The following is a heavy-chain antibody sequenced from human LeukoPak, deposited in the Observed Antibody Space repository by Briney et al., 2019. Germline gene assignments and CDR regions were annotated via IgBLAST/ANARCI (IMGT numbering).Heavy chain of an antibody. CDR1: GYTFTRYD. J-gene: IGHJ1*01. CDR3: ARGLRDSSGRDYFQH. CDR2: MNPNSGNT. V-gene: IGHV1-8*01. D-gene: IGHD3-22*01. Sequence: ASVKVSCKASGYTFTRYDISWVRQAAGQGLEWMGWMNPNSGNTGYAQKFKGRVTLTGNTSISTSYMELYSLRSEDTAVYYCARGLRDSSGRDYFQHWGQGTRVTVSS.